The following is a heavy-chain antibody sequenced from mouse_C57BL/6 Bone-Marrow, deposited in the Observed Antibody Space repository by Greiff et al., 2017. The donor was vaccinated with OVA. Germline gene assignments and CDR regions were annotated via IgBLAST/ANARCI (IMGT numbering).Heavy chain of an antibody. CDR2: IYPYNDGT. J-gene: IGHJ1*03. CDR1: GYTFTSYV. V-gene: IGHV1-14*01. Sequence: VQLQQSGPELVKPGASVKMSCKASGYTFTSYVMHWVKQKPGQGLEWIGYIYPYNDGTKYNEKFKGKATLTLDKSSSTAYMELSSLTSEDSAVYYCARSGYYGSSFWYFDVWDTVTTVTVSS. D-gene: IGHD1-1*01. CDR3: ARSGYYGSSFWYFDV.